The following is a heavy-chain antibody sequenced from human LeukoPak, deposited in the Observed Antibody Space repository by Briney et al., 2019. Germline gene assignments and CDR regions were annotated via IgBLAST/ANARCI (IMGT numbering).Heavy chain of an antibody. D-gene: IGHD2-8*01. Sequence: SETLSLTCTVSGGSISTYYWTWIRQPAGKGLEWIGHIYISGTTNYSPSLKSRVTMSVDTSKNQFSLKLSSVTATDTAVYYCARERTSCTNGVCRTPRWFDPWGQGILVTVSS. V-gene: IGHV4-4*07. J-gene: IGHJ5*02. CDR1: GGSISTYY. CDR3: ARERTSCTNGVCRTPRWFDP. CDR2: IYISGTT.